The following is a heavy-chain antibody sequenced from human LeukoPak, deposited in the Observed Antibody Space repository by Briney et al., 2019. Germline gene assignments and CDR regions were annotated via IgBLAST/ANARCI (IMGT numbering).Heavy chain of an antibody. D-gene: IGHD4-17*01. CDR1: GYTFTGYY. CDR2: INPNSGGT. Sequence: GASVKVSCKASGYTFTGYYMHWVRQAPGQGLECMGWINPNSGGTNYAQKFQGRVTMTRDTSISTAYMELSRLRSDDTAVYYCLPESEVYGDYLDWGQGTLVTVSS. V-gene: IGHV1-2*02. J-gene: IGHJ4*02. CDR3: LPESEVYGDYLD.